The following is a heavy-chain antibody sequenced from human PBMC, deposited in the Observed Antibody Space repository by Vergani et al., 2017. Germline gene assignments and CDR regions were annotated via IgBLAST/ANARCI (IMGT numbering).Heavy chain of an antibody. J-gene: IGHJ4*02. Sequence: QVQLQASGPGQVKPSQTLSLTCTVSGDSISSGSYYWSWIRQPAGKGLEWIGRIFTSGSTNYNPSLKSRFTISLDTSKNQFSLKLNSVTAADTAVYYCARDSRGTGDFDYWGRGTLVTVSS. V-gene: IGHV4-61*02. CDR1: GDSISSGSYY. D-gene: IGHD7-27*01. CDR3: ARDSRGTGDFDY. CDR2: IFTSGST.